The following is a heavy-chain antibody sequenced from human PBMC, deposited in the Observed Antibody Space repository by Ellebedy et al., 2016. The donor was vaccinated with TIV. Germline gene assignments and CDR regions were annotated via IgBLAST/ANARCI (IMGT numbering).Heavy chain of an antibody. CDR3: ATADVLRYFDWLDYYYYGMDV. J-gene: IGHJ6*02. CDR2: IIPIFGTA. CDR1: GGTFSSYA. Sequence: AASVKVSCKASGGTFSSYAISWARPAPGQGLEWMGGIIPIFGTANYAQKFQGRVTITADESTSTAYMELSSLRSEDTAVYYCATADVLRYFDWLDYYYYGMDVWGQGTTVTVSS. D-gene: IGHD3-9*01. V-gene: IGHV1-69*13.